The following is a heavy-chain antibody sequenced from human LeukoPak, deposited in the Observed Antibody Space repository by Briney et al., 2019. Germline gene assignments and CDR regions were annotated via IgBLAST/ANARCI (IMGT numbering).Heavy chain of an antibody. J-gene: IGHJ6*02. D-gene: IGHD3-22*01. CDR1: GFTFSSYS. V-gene: IGHV3-21*01. CDR2: ISSSSNYI. CDR3: ARALKYYYDSSVYYYYGMDV. Sequence: GGSLRLSCVGSGFTFSSYSMTWVRQAPGKGLEWVSSISSSSNYIYYADSVKGRFTISRDNAKNSLYLQMNSLRAEDTAVYYCARALKYYYDSSVYYYYGMDVWGQGTTVTVSS.